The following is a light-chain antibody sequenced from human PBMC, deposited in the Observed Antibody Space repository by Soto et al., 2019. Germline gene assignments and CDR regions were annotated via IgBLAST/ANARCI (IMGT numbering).Light chain of an antibody. CDR3: QQSYSTPRT. Sequence: EIVMTQSPATLSLSPGERVTLSCRASQSVGKYLVWYQQKPGQAPRLLIYDASNRAPGIPARFSGSGSGTDFSLTISSLQPEDFATYYCQQSYSTPRTFGQGTKLEIK. CDR2: DAS. V-gene: IGKV3-11*01. CDR1: QSVGKY. J-gene: IGKJ2*01.